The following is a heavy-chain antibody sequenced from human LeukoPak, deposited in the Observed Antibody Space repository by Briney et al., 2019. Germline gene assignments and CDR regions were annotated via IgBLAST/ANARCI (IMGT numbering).Heavy chain of an antibody. Sequence: PGGSLRLSCAASGFTFSSYAMSWVRQAPGKGLEWVSAISGSGGSTYYADSVKGRFTISRDNSKNTLYLQMNSLRAEDTAVYYCAKVTRYCSSTSCYGNWGQGTLATVSS. V-gene: IGHV3-23*01. J-gene: IGHJ4*02. CDR2: ISGSGGST. D-gene: IGHD2-2*01. CDR3: AKVTRYCSSTSCYGN. CDR1: GFTFSSYA.